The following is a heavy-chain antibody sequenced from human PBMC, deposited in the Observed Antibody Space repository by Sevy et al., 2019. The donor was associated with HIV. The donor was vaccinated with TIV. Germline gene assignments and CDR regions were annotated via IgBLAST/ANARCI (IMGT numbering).Heavy chain of an antibody. CDR3: ARDSYSSGWYGDDAFDI. V-gene: IGHV1-3*01. J-gene: IGHJ3*02. CDR1: GYTFTSYA. CDR2: INAGNGNT. Sequence: ASVKVSCKASGYTFTSYAMHWVRQAPGQRLEWMGWINAGNGNTKYSQKFQGRVTITRDTSASTAYMELTSLRSDDTAAYYCARDSYSSGWYGDDAFDIWGQGTMVTVSS. D-gene: IGHD6-19*01.